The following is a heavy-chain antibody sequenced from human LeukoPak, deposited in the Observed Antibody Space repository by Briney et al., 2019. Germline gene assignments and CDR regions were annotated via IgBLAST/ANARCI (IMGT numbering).Heavy chain of an antibody. CDR1: GGSISTGSYY. CDR2: IYSSGST. V-gene: IGHV4-61*02. D-gene: IGHD6-19*01. J-gene: IGHJ4*02. CDR3: ARGAWIAVAGSDFFDY. Sequence: SQTLSLTCTVSGGSISTGSYYWSWIRQPAGKGLEWIGRIYSSGSTNYNPSPKSRVTISVDTSKNHFSLKLTSVTAADTAVYYCARGAWIAVAGSDFFDYWGQGTLVTVSS.